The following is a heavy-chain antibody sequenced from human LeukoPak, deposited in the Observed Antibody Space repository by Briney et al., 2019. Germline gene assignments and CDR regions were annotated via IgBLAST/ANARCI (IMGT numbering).Heavy chain of an antibody. CDR1: GGSISSYY. CDR3: AREGDKYANWFDT. V-gene: IGHV4-59*01. CDR2: IYYSGST. Sequence: SKTLSLTCTVSGGSISSYYWSWIRQPPGKGLEWIGYIYYSGSTNYNPSLKSRVTISLDTSKSQFSLNLSSVTAADTAVYYCAREGDKYANWFDTWGQGTLVTVSS. D-gene: IGHD2-8*01. J-gene: IGHJ5*02.